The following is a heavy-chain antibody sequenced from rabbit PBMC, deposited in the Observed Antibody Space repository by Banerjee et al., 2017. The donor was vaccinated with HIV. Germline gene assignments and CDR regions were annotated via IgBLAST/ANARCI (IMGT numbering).Heavy chain of an antibody. CDR1: GFDFSNYYM. V-gene: IGHV1S45*01. CDR2: IYAGKGSA. D-gene: IGHD1-1*01. CDR3: AREGGGYYFNL. Sequence: QEQLEESGGDLVKPEGSLTLTCKASGFDFSNYYMSWVRQAPGKGLEWIGIIYAGKGSADYASWVNGRFTISKTSSTTVTLQMASLTAADTATYFCAREGGGYYFNLWGPGTLVTVS. J-gene: IGHJ4*01.